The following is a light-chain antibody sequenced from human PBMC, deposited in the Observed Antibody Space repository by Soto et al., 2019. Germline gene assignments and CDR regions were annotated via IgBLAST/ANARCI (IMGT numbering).Light chain of an antibody. V-gene: IGKV3-20*01. CDR3: QQYGSSPGT. CDR1: QTVSSNY. J-gene: IGKJ1*01. CDR2: GAS. Sequence: LTQSPDTLSLSPGERATLSWRASQTVSSNYFAWCQQRPGQAPSLLIYGASTRAAGIPDRFSGSGSGRDFTLTIRGVEPEDFAVYYCQQYGSSPGTFGQGTKV.